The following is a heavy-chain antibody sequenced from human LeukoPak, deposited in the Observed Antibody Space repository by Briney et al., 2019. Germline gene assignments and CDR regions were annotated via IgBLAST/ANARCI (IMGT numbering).Heavy chain of an antibody. CDR2: IYYSGST. CDR1: GGSISSGDYY. CDR3: ARDIVVVPAATDPYYYYGMDV. J-gene: IGHJ6*02. D-gene: IGHD2-2*01. Sequence: KASETLSLTCTVSGGSISSGDYYWSWIRQPPGKGLEWIGYIYYSGSTYYNPSLKSRVTLSVDTSKNQFSLKLSSVTAADTAVYYCARDIVVVPAATDPYYYYGMDVWGQGTTVTVSS. V-gene: IGHV4-30-4*01.